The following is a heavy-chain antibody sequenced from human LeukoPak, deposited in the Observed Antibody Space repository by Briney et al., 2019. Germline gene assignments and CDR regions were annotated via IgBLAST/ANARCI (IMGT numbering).Heavy chain of an antibody. V-gene: IGHV3-74*01. D-gene: IGHD1-26*01. Sequence: GGSLRLSCTVSGFTVSSNSMSWVRQAPGKGLEWVSRINSDGSSTSYADSVKGRFTISRDNAKNTLYLQMNSLRAEDTAVYYCARDRIVGATIDAFDIWGQGTMVTVSS. CDR3: ARDRIVGATIDAFDI. CDR2: INSDGSST. J-gene: IGHJ3*02. CDR1: GFTVSSNS.